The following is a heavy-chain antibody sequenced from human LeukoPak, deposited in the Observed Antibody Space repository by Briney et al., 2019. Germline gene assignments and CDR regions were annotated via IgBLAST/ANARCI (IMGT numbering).Heavy chain of an antibody. V-gene: IGHV7-4-1*02. CDR2: INTNTGNP. D-gene: IGHD6-13*01. J-gene: IGHJ6*02. CDR1: GYTFTSYA. Sequence: ASVKVSCKASGYTFTSYAMNWVRQAPGQGLEWMGWINTNTGNPTYAQGFTGRFVFSLDTSVSTAYLQISSLKAEDTAVYYCARDGYSSSWYSPYYYYGMDVWGQGTTVTVSS. CDR3: ARDGYSSSWYSPYYYYGMDV.